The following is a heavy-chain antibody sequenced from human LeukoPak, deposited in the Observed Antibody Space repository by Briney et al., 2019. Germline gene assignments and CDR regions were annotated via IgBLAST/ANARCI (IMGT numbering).Heavy chain of an antibody. J-gene: IGHJ6*03. CDR2: INHSGST. V-gene: IGHV4-34*01. D-gene: IGHD1-1*01. Sequence: SETLSLTCAVYGGSFSGYYWSWIRQPPGKGLEWIGEINHSGSTNYNPSLKSRVIISVDTSKNQFSLKLSSVTAADTAVYYCARVANWYRFYYYYYYMDVWGKGTTVTISS. CDR3: ARVANWYRFYYYYYYMDV. CDR1: GGSFSGYY.